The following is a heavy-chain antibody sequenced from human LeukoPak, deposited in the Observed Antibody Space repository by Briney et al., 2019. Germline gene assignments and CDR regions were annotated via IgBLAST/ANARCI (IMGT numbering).Heavy chain of an antibody. Sequence: GGSLRLSCAASGFTFSSYSMNWVRQAPGKGLEWVSSISSSSSYIYYADSVKGRFTISRDNAKNSLYLQMNSLRAEDTAVYYCARDMAIVGARLDYWGQGTLVTVSS. J-gene: IGHJ4*02. D-gene: IGHD1-26*01. CDR1: GFTFSSYS. CDR3: ARDMAIVGARLDY. CDR2: ISSSSSYI. V-gene: IGHV3-21*01.